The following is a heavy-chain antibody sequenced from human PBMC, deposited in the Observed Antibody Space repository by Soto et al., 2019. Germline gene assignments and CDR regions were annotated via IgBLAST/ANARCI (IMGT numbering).Heavy chain of an antibody. Sequence: SETLSLTCTVSGGSISSYYWSWIRQPAGKGLEWIGRIYTSGSTNYNPSLKSRVTMSVDTSKNQFSLKLSSVTAADTAVYYCASVLPVVRGENYYYGMDVWGQGTTVTVSS. CDR3: ASVLPVVRGENYYYGMDV. CDR1: GGSISSYY. CDR2: IYTSGST. J-gene: IGHJ6*02. D-gene: IGHD3-10*01. V-gene: IGHV4-4*07.